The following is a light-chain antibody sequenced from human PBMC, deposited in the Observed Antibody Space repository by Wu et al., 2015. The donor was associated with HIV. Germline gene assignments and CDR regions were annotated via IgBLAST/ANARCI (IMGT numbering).Light chain of an antibody. V-gene: IGKV3-11*01. CDR1: QPIRSY. CDR2: DTS. CDR3: QQRTDWLT. Sequence: EVILTQPPATLSLSPGDEATLSCRASQPIRSYLAWYQQKPGQAPKLLIYDTSRRATGIPARFSGSGSGTDFTLTISTLEPDDFAVYYCQQRTDWLTFGGGTKVEI. J-gene: IGKJ4*01.